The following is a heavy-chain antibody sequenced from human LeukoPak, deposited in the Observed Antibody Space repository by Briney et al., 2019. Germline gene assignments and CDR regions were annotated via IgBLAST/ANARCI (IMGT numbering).Heavy chain of an antibody. CDR3: AKDDYDSSGLGL. V-gene: IGHV3-9*01. J-gene: IGHJ4*02. CDR1: GFTFDDYA. CDR2: ISWNSGSI. D-gene: IGHD3-22*01. Sequence: PGGSLRLSCAASGFTFDDYAMHWVRQAPGKGLEWVSGISWNSGSIGYADSVKGRFTISRDNAKNSLYLQMNSLRAEDTALYYCAKDDYDSSGLGLWGQGTLVTVSS.